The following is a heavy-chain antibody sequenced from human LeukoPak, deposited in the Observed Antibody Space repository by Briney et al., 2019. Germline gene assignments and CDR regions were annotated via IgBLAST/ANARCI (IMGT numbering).Heavy chain of an antibody. CDR1: GGSVSSGNSY. CDR3: ARYGDYAFDY. J-gene: IGHJ4*02. Sequence: SETLSLTCSVSGGSVSSGNSYWSWLRQHPEKGLEWIGYIYYSVSSYYNPSLKSRVTILVDTSKNQFSLKLTSVTAADTAVYYCARYGDYAFDYWGQGTLVTVSS. D-gene: IGHD4-17*01. CDR2: IYYSVSS. V-gene: IGHV4-31*03.